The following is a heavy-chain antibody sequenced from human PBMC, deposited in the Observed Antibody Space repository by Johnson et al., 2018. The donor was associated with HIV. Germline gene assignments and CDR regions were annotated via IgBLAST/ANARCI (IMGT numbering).Heavy chain of an antibody. CDR3: ASKTQVVEDAFDI. V-gene: IGHV3-30*02. Sequence: QVQLVESGGGVVQPGGSLRLSCAASGFTFSSYGMHWVRQAPGKGLEWVAFIRYDGSNKYYADSVKGRFTISRDNSKNTLYLQMNSLRAEDTAVYYCASKTQVVEDAFDIWGQGTMVTVSS. D-gene: IGHD2-2*01. J-gene: IGHJ3*02. CDR2: IRYDGSNK. CDR1: GFTFSSYG.